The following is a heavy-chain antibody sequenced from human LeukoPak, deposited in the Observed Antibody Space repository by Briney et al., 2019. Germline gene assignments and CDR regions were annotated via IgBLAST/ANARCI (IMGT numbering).Heavy chain of an antibody. CDR1: GGXFSGYY. V-gene: IGHV4-34*01. CDR2: INHSGST. CDR3: ARGAGLTGQWYWFDP. J-gene: IGHJ5*02. Sequence: PSETLSLTCAVYGGXFSGYYCSWIRQPPGKGLEWIGEINHSGSTNYNPSLKSRVTISVDTSKNQFSLKLSSVTAADTAVYYCARGAGLTGQWYWFDPWGQGTLVTVSS. D-gene: IGHD6-19*01.